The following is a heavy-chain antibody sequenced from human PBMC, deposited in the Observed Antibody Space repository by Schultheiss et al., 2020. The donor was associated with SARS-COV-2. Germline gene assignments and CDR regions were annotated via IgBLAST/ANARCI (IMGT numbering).Heavy chain of an antibody. V-gene: IGHV3-33*08. CDR3: ARDSVWYYDFWSGYYYYYGMDV. CDR1: EFTFTTFT. Sequence: GGSLRLSCAASEFTFTTFTMHWVRQGPGKGLEWVAVIWYDVSNKYYADPVKGRFTISRDNSKNTLYLQMNSLRAEDTAVYYCARDSVWYYDFWSGYYYYYGMDVLGQGTTVTVSS. CDR2: IWYDVSNK. D-gene: IGHD3-3*01. J-gene: IGHJ6*02.